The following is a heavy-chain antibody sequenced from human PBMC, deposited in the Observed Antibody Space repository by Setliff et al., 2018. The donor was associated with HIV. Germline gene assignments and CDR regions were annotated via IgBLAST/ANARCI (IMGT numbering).Heavy chain of an antibody. V-gene: IGHV1-8*01. J-gene: IGHJ6*04. D-gene: IGHD3-10*01. CDR3: ASGKGVRGVIITGGLDV. CDR1: GHTFSNYD. CDR2: MNPNSGDT. Sequence: GASVKVSCKASGHTFSNYDVIWVRRATGQGLERMGWMNPNSGDTGYAQKFQGRVIMTRDTSISTAYMELSSLTSADTAVYYCASGKGVRGVIITGGLDVWGKGTTVTVSS.